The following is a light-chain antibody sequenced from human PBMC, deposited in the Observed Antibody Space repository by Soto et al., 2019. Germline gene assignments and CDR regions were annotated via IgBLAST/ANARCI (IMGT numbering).Light chain of an antibody. J-gene: IGLJ1*01. CDR1: SSNLGSYT. Sequence: QSVLTQPPSASGTPGQRVTISCSGSSSNLGSYTVNWYQQLPGTAPKLLIYGDNNRPSGVPDRFSGSKSGTSASLAITGLQPEDEADYYCQSYDSSLTTFVFGTGTKVTVL. CDR3: QSYDSSLTTFV. CDR2: GDN. V-gene: IGLV1-44*01.